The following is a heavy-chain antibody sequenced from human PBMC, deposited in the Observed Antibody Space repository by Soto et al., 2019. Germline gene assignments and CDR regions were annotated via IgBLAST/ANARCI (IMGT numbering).Heavy chain of an antibody. J-gene: IGHJ3*02. CDR2: IYHSGST. D-gene: IGHD3-10*01. CDR3: ARVRDYYGSGSYFGAFDI. V-gene: IGHV4-4*02. CDR1: SGSISSSNW. Sequence: QVQLQESGPGLVKPSGTLSLTCAVSSGSISSSNWWSWVRQPPGKGLEWIGEIYHSGSTNYNPSLKSRVTISVAKSKNQFSLKLSSVTAADTAVYYCARVRDYYGSGSYFGAFDIWGQGTMVTVSS.